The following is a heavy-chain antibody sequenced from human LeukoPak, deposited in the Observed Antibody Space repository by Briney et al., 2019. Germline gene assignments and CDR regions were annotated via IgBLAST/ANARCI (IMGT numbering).Heavy chain of an antibody. Sequence: PGGSLRLSCAASGFTFSSHWMHWVRQAPGKGLVWVSRINSDGSSTTYADSVKGRFTISRDNAKNTLYLQMNSLRAEDTAVYYCAREWSGFGELPDNWGQGTLVTVS. CDR3: AREWSGFGELPDN. J-gene: IGHJ4*02. CDR2: INSDGSST. D-gene: IGHD3-10*01. V-gene: IGHV3-74*01. CDR1: GFTFSSHW.